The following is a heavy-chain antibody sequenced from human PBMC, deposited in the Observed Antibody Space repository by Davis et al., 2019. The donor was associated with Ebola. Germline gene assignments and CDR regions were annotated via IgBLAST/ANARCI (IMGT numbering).Heavy chain of an antibody. J-gene: IGHJ4*02. V-gene: IGHV1-69*05. Sequence: SVKVSCKASGGTFSSYAISWVRQAPGQGLEWMGGIIPIFGTANYAQKFQGRVTMTRDTSTSTVYMELSSLRSEDTAVYYCARGQILLTGPNFDYWGQGTLVTVSS. D-gene: IGHD3-9*01. CDR2: IIPIFGTA. CDR3: ARGQILLTGPNFDY. CDR1: GGTFSSYA.